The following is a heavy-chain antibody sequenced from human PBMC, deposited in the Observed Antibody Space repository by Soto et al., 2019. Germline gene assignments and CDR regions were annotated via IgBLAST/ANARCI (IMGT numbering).Heavy chain of an antibody. J-gene: IGHJ4*02. CDR2: INPSGGST. V-gene: IGHV1-46*01. CDR3: ASARGSECSGGGCPLDY. CDR1: GYTFTSYY. Sequence: ASVKVSCKASGYTFTSYYMHWVRQAPGQGLEWMGIINPSGGSTSYAQKFQGRVTMTRDTSTSTVYMELSSLRSEDTAVYYCASARGSECSGGGCPLDYWGQGNPVTVS. D-gene: IGHD2-15*01.